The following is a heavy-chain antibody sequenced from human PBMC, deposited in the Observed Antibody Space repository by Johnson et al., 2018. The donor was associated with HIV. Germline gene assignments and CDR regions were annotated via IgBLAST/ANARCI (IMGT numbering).Heavy chain of an antibody. CDR3: ATSHGSHGAFDI. Sequence: VQLVESGGGLVQPGGSLRLSCAASGFTVSSNYMSWVRQAPGQGLEWVSVIYSYGTTYYADSVKCRFTISRDNGRNSLYLQMNSLRAEDTAVYFCATSHGSHGAFDIWGQGTMVTVSS. D-gene: IGHD1-26*01. V-gene: IGHV3-66*01. CDR2: IYSYGTT. CDR1: GFTVSSNY. J-gene: IGHJ3*02.